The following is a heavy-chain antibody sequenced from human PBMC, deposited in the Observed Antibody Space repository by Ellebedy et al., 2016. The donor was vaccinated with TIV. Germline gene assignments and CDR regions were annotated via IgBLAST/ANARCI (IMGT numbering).Heavy chain of an antibody. Sequence: GESLKISCAASGFTFSNAWMSWVRQAPGKGLEWVGRIKSKTDGGTTDYAAPVKGRFTISRDDSKNTLYLQMNSLKTEDTAVYYCTTDPSGQLEQVGVDYWGQGTLVTVSS. CDR3: TTDPSGQLEQVGVDY. V-gene: IGHV3-15*01. CDR2: IKSKTDGGTT. J-gene: IGHJ4*02. CDR1: GFTFSNAW. D-gene: IGHD1/OR15-1a*01.